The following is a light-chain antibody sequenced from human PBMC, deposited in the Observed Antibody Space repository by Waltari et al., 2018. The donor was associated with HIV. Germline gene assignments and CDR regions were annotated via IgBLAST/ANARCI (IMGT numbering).Light chain of an antibody. CDR3: CSYAGNSRV. CDR2: EVT. Sequence: QSALTQPASVSGSPGQSNTISCTGTISDVGRYNLVSGYQQYVGKAPKLILYEVTKRPSGVSSRFSGSKSGITASLTISGVQPEDEADYYCCSYAGNSRVFGGGTKLTVL. V-gene: IGLV2-23*02. CDR1: ISDVGRYNL. J-gene: IGLJ3*02.